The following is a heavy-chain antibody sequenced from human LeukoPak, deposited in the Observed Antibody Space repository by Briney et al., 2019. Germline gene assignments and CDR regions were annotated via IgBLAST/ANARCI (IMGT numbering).Heavy chain of an antibody. CDR2: IIPILGIP. D-gene: IGHD5-18*01. Sequence: SVKVSCKASGGTFSSYAISWVRQAPGQGLEWMGRIIPILGIPNYAQQFQGRVTITADKSTSTAYMELGSLRSDDTAVYYCARVPTAVDTAMVTAYWGQGTLVTVSS. V-gene: IGHV1-69*04. CDR3: ARVPTAVDTAMVTAY. CDR1: GGTFSSYA. J-gene: IGHJ4*02.